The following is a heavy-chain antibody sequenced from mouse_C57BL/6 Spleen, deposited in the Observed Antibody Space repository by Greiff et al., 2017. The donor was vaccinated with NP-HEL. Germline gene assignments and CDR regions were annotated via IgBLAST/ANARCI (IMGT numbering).Heavy chain of an antibody. CDR3: ARTYYYGSSRYFDV. CDR1: DYTFTSYW. V-gene: IGHV1-69*01. D-gene: IGHD1-1*01. J-gene: IGHJ1*03. CDR2: IDPSDSYT. Sequence: QVQLQQPGAELVMPGASVKLSCKASDYTFTSYWMHWVKQRPGQGLEWIGEIDPSDSYTNYNQKFKGKSTLTVDKSSSTAYMQLSSLTSEDSAVYYCARTYYYGSSRYFDVWGTGTTVTVSS.